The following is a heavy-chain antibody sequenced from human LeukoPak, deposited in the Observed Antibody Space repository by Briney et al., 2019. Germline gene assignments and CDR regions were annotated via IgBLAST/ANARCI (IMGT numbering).Heavy chain of an antibody. D-gene: IGHD6-19*01. Sequence: ASVKVTCKASGYTFTGYYMHWLRQAPRQGLEWMGRINPNSGGTNYAQKFQGKVTMTRDTSISTSYMELSMLRSDDTAVYYCARDSGAGSRGWYFNRWGQGTLVTVSS. CDR3: ARDSGAGSRGWYFNR. CDR1: GYTFTGYY. J-gene: IGHJ5*02. CDR2: INPNSGGT. V-gene: IGHV1-2*06.